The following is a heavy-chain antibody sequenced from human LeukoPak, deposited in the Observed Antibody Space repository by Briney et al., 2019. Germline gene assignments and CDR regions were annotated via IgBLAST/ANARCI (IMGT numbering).Heavy chain of an antibody. D-gene: IGHD3-22*01. CDR1: GFTFTKCA. J-gene: IGHJ4*02. CDR2: ITATGDTA. Sequence: GGSLRLSCVASGFTFTKCAMSWIRQAPGKGLEWVAIITATGDTAYYADSVKGRFTISRDNAKNSLYLQMNSLRAEDTAVYYCAREDYYDSSGYRPIDYWGQGTLVTVSS. V-gene: IGHV3-23*01. CDR3: AREDYYDSSGYRPIDY.